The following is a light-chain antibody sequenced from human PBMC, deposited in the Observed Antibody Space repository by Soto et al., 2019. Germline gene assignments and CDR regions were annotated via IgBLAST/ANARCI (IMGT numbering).Light chain of an antibody. Sequence: QSALAQPASVSGSPGQSITISCTGTSSDIGNFRLVSWYQQHPGKVPKVVMFEVNKQTSWVTIRLSGSRSGKTASLTISGLQIEDEPDYYCCSSADNTSYVLGSGT. V-gene: IGLV2-23*02. CDR2: EVN. CDR3: CSSADNTSYV. CDR1: SSDIGNFRL. J-gene: IGLJ1*01.